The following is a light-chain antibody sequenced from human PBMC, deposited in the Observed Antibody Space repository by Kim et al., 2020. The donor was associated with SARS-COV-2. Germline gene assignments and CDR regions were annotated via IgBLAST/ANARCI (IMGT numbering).Light chain of an antibody. J-gene: IGLJ1*01. CDR3: CSTSNTRDYV. V-gene: IGLV2-14*03. CDR1: SGDIGNSNS. CDR2: DVR. Sequence: QSALTQPVSMSGSPGQSITISCSGTSGDIGNSNSVSWYQQHSGEAHRLIIYDVRHRPSGVSARFSGSKSANMASLIISGLRSEDEADYYCCSTSNTRDYVFGSGTKVTVL.